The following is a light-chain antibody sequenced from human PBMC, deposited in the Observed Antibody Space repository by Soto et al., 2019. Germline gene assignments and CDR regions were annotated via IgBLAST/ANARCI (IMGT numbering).Light chain of an antibody. CDR2: GAS. CDR1: QSVSSSY. J-gene: IGKJ1*01. CDR3: QQYAS. V-gene: IGKV3-20*01. Sequence: EIVLTQSPGTLSLSPGERVTLSCRASQSVSSSYLAWYQQKPGQAPRLLIYGASSRATGIPDRFSGSGSGTDFTLTISRLEPEDFAVYYCQQYASFGQGTKVEIK.